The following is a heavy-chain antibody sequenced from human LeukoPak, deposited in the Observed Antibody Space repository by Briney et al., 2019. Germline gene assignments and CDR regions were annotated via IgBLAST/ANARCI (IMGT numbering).Heavy chain of an antibody. CDR3: ARGQWDSSGYFHFFDY. Sequence: SVKVSCKASGYTFTSYDINWVRQATGQGLEWMGWMNPNSGNTAYAQRFQGRITMTRNTSVSTFYMEMSSLRTEDTAVYYCARGQWDSSGYFHFFDYWGQGTPVTVSS. V-gene: IGHV1-8*01. J-gene: IGHJ4*02. D-gene: IGHD3-22*01. CDR1: GYTFTSYD. CDR2: MNPNSGNT.